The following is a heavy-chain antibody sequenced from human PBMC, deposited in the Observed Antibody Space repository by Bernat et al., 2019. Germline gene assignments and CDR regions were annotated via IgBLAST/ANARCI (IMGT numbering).Heavy chain of an antibody. V-gene: IGHV3-15*01. Sequence: EVQLVESGGGLVEPGGSLRLSCAASGFTFSKTWMNWVRQAPGKGLEWVGRIKSETDGGTSEYAAPVEDRFTISRDDSRNTLYLQMNSLKTEDIAVYYCTTPLFKTTNYWGQGTLVTVSS. CDR1: GFTFSKTW. J-gene: IGHJ4*02. CDR3: TTPLFKTTNY. D-gene: IGHD4-11*01. CDR2: IKSETDGGTS.